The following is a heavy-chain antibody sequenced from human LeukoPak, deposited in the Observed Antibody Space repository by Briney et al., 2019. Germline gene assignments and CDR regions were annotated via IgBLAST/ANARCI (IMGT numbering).Heavy chain of an antibody. V-gene: IGHV1-8*01. CDR1: GYTFTSYD. CDR3: ARGILWFGDDV. D-gene: IGHD3-10*01. Sequence: ASVKVSCKASGYTFTSYDINWVRQATGQGLEGMGWMNPNSGNTGYAQKFQDRVTMTRNTSISTAYMELSSLRSEDTAVYYCARGILWFGDDVWGKGTTVTISS. CDR2: MNPNSGNT. J-gene: IGHJ6*04.